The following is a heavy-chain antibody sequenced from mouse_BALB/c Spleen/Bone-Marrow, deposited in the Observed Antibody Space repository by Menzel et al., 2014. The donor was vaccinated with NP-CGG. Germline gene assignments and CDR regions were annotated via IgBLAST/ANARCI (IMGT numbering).Heavy chain of an antibody. D-gene: IGHD2-3*01. CDR1: GFTFTDYY. J-gene: IGHJ2*01. CDR2: IRNKANGYTT. CDR3: ARDMGLLRFDY. V-gene: IGHV7-3*02. Sequence: EVMLVESGGGLVQPGGSLRLSCATSGFTFTDYYMSWVRQPPGKALEWLTFIRNKANGYTTEYSASVKGRFTISRDNSQSILYLQMNTLRAEDGATYYCARDMGLLRFDYWGQGTTLTVSS.